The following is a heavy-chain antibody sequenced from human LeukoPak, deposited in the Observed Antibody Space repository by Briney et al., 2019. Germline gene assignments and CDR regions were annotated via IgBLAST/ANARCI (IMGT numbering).Heavy chain of an antibody. CDR1: GGSISSYY. D-gene: IGHD3-22*01. Sequence: SETLSLTCTVSGGSISSYYRSWIRQPAGKGLEWIGRIYTSGSTNYNPYLKSRVTILFDTSTNQFSLKLSSGTGADTAIYYCARNGDDSSDYYYFDYWGQGTLVTVSS. CDR2: IYTSGST. J-gene: IGHJ4*02. V-gene: IGHV4-4*07. CDR3: ARNGDDSSDYYYFDY.